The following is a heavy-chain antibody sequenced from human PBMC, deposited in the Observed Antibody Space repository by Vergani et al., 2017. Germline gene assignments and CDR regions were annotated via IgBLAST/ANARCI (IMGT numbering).Heavy chain of an antibody. CDR1: WFTVSPFY. J-gene: IGHJ4*02. D-gene: IGHD3-16*01. CDR3: ARVRYYDYVWGNVDY. CDR2: IYSGGST. Sequence: EVQLVESGGGLIQPGGSLTLPFPASWFTVSPFYLTLVRQATRKGLELVSVIYSGGSTYYADSVKGRFTISRDNSKNTLYLQMNSLRAEDTAVYYCARVRYYDYVWGNVDYWGQGTLVTVSS. V-gene: IGHV3-53*01.